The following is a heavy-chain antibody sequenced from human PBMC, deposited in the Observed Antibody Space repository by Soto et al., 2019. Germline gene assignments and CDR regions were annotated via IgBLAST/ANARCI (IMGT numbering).Heavy chain of an antibody. D-gene: IGHD1-26*01. CDR2: ISAYNGNT. CDR3: ARDLLVVGATDGMDX. Sequence: ASFKVSFKASGYTFTSYGISWVRQAPGQGVEWMGCISAYNGNTNYAHKLQGRVTMTTDTSTSTAYMELRSLRSDDTAVYYCARDLLVVGATDGMDXWGQGTIVTVS. CDR1: GYTFTSYG. J-gene: IGHJ6*02. V-gene: IGHV1-18*01.